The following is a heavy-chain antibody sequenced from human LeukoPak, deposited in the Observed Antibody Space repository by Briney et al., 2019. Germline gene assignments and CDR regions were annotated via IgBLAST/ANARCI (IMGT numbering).Heavy chain of an antibody. CDR2: IRYDGSNK. Sequence: GGSLRLSCTASGFNFGIYGMHWVRQAPGKGLEWVAFIRYDGSNKYYADSVKGRFTISRDNSKNTLYLQMNSLRAEDTAVYYCAKDNGRYCSGGSCHDAFDIWGQGTMVTVSS. V-gene: IGHV3-30*02. J-gene: IGHJ3*02. CDR3: AKDNGRYCSGGSCHDAFDI. D-gene: IGHD2-15*01. CDR1: GFNFGIYG.